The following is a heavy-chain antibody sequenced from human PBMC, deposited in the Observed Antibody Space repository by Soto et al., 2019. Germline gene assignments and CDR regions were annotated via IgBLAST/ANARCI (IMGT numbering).Heavy chain of an antibody. CDR3: TRREEYCSSTSCYYYYGMDV. CDR1: GFTFSGSA. Sequence: GGSLRLSCAASGFTFSGSAMHWVRQASGKGLEWVGRIRSKANSYATAYAASVKGRFTISRDDSKNTAYLQMNSLKTEDTAVYYCTRREEYCSSTSCYYYYGMDVWGQGTTVTVSS. J-gene: IGHJ6*02. D-gene: IGHD2-2*01. V-gene: IGHV3-73*01. CDR2: IRSKANSYAT.